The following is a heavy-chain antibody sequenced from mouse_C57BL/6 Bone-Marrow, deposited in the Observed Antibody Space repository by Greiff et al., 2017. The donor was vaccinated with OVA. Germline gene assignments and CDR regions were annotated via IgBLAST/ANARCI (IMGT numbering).Heavy chain of an antibody. CDR1: GYTFTDYE. CDR3: TRGYSNYYAMDY. J-gene: IGHJ4*01. D-gene: IGHD2-5*01. CDR2: IDPETGGT. V-gene: IGHV1-15*01. Sequence: QVQLQQSGAELVMPGASVTLSCKASGYTFTDYEMHWVKQTPVHGLEWIGAIDPETGGTAYNQKFKGKAILTADKSSSTAYMELRSLTSEDSAVYYCTRGYSNYYAMDYWGQGTSVTVSS.